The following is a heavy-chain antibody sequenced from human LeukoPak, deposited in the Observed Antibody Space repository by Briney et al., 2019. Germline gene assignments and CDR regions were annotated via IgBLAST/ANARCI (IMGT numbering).Heavy chain of an antibody. V-gene: IGHV1-69*04. CDR3: ARDIAAAGTLLFDY. J-gene: IGHJ4*02. CDR1: GGTFSSYA. CDR2: TIPILGIA. D-gene: IGHD6-13*01. Sequence: SVKVSCKSSGGTFSSYAISWVRQAPGRGLEWMGRTIPILGIANYAQRFQGRVTITADKSTSTAYMELSSLRSEDTAVYYCARDIAAAGTLLFDYWGLGTLVTVSS.